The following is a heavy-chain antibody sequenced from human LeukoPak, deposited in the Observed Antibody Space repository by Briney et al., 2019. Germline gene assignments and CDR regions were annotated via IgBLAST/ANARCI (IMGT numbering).Heavy chain of an antibody. V-gene: IGHV3-23*01. J-gene: IGHJ4*02. CDR1: GFTFSSYA. D-gene: IGHD2-15*01. CDR2: ISGSGGST. CDR3: AKDGKGGYCSGGSCYGY. Sequence: GGSLRLSWAASGFTFSSYAMSWVRQAPGKGLEWVSAISGSGGSTYYADSVKGRFTISRDNSKNTLYLQMNSLRAEDTAVYYCAKDGKGGYCSGGSCYGYWGQGTLVTVSS.